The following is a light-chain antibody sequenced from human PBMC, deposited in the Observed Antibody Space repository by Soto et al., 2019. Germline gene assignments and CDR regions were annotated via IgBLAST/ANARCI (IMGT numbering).Light chain of an antibody. CDR3: QQYNNWPPVT. Sequence: EIVMTQSPATLSVSPGERVTLSCRASQSVSSNLAWYQQKSGQAPRLLIYGASTRVTGIPGRFSGSGSGTEFTLTISSLQSEDFAIYYCQQYNNWPPVTLGQGTRLEIK. CDR2: GAS. J-gene: IGKJ5*01. V-gene: IGKV3-15*01. CDR1: QSVSSN.